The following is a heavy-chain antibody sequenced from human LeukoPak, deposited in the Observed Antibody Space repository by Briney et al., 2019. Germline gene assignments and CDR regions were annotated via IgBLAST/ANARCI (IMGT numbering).Heavy chain of an antibody. D-gene: IGHD2-15*01. Sequence: SETLSLTCTVSGVSISSSSYDWGWIRQPPGKGLEWIGSIYYSGSTYYNPSLKSRVTISVDTSKNQFSLQLSSVTAADTAVYCCARAYCGGGSCYHSRGWFDPWGQGTLVTVSS. J-gene: IGHJ5*02. CDR1: GVSISSSSYD. V-gene: IGHV4-39*07. CDR2: IYYSGST. CDR3: ARAYCGGGSCYHSRGWFDP.